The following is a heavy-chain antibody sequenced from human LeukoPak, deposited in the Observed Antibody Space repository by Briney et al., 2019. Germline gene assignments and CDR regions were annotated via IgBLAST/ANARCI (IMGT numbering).Heavy chain of an antibody. CDR3: ARGDMIVYYFDY. D-gene: IGHD3-22*01. V-gene: IGHV1-46*01. J-gene: IGHJ4*02. CDR2: INPSGGST. Sequence: GESLKISCKASGYTFTSYYMHWVRQAPGQGLEWMGIINPSGGSTSYAQKFQGRVTMTRDTSTSTVYMELSSLRSEDTAVYYCARGDMIVYYFDYWGQGTLVTVSS. CDR1: GYTFTSYY.